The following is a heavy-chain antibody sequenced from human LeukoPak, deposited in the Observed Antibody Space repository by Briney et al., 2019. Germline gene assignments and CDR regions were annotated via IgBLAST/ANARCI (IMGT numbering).Heavy chain of an antibody. Sequence: ASVKVSCKASGGTFSSYAIGWVRQAPGQGLEWMGRIIPIFGIANYAQKFQGRVTITADKSTSTAYMELSSLRSEDTAVYYCARAGGVAGTSRRIDYWGQGTLVTVSS. CDR1: GGTFSSYA. CDR3: ARAGGVAGTSRRIDY. J-gene: IGHJ4*02. D-gene: IGHD6-19*01. V-gene: IGHV1-69*04. CDR2: IIPIFGIA.